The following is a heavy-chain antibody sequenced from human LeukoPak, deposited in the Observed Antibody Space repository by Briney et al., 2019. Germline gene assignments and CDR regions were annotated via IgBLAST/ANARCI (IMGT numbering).Heavy chain of an antibody. D-gene: IGHD1-1*01. V-gene: IGHV4-30-4*08. CDR2: IFYSGST. J-gene: IGHJ6*02. CDR3: ARDSVAAIGTGYYYYGMDV. Sequence: LRLSCTASGFSFSRYSMNWVRQPPGKGLEWIGYIFYSGSTHYNPSLRSRVTISLDTSKNQFSLKLSSVTAADTAVYYCARDSVAAIGTGYYYYGMDVWGQGTTVTVSS. CDR1: GFSFSRYS.